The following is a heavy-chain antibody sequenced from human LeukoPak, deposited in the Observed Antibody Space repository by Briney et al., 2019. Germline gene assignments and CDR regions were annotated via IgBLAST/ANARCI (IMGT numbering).Heavy chain of an antibody. V-gene: IGHV3-7*01. CDR2: INQDGSEK. J-gene: IGHJ4*02. D-gene: IGHD2-15*01. Sequence: GGSLRLSCAASGFTFSSFWMSWVRQAPGKGLEWVANINQDGSEKNYVDSVKGRFTISRDNAENSLDLQMNSLRAEDTAVYYCARDAYCSGGSCYVYWGQGTLVSISS. CDR1: GFTFSSFW. CDR3: ARDAYCSGGSCYVY.